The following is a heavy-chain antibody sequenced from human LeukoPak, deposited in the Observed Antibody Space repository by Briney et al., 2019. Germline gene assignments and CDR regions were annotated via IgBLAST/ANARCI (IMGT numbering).Heavy chain of an antibody. J-gene: IGHJ4*02. Sequence: GGSLRLSCAASGFNFNIYGMHWVRQAPGKGLEWVAVISSDGYKENYADSVKGRFTISRDNSKNTLYLQMNSLRAEDTAVYYCARDLAYCGGDCYSPGDYWGQGTLVTVSS. V-gene: IGHV3-30*03. CDR2: ISSDGYKE. CDR1: GFNFNIYG. D-gene: IGHD2-21*02. CDR3: ARDLAYCGGDCYSPGDY.